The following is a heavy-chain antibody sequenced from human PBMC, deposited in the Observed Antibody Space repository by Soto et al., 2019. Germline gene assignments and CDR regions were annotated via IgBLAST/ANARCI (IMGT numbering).Heavy chain of an antibody. Sequence: ASVKVSCKASGYTFTSYGISWVRQAPGQGLEWMGWISAYNGNTNYAQKLQGRVTMTTDTSTSTAYMELRSLRSDDTAVYYCARDRTIFWSSTSCPMLLGIDHWG. CDR2: ISAYNGNT. CDR3: ARDRTIFWSSTSCPMLLGIDH. V-gene: IGHV1-18*01. J-gene: IGHJ4*01. CDR1: GYTFTSYG. D-gene: IGHD2-2*01.